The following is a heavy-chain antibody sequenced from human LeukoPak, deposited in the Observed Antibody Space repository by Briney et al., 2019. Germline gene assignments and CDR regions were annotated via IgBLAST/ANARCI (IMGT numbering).Heavy chain of an antibody. CDR1: GVTVSSNY. V-gene: IGHV3-66*02. CDR3: ARGPHCSSTSCYPGGFDY. Sequence: GGSLRLSCAASGVTVSSNYMSWVRQAPGKGLEWVSVIYSGGSTYYADSVKGQFTISRDNSKNTLYLQMNSLKTADTAVYYCARGPHCSSTSCYPGGFDYWGQGTLVTVSS. CDR2: IYSGGST. D-gene: IGHD2-2*01. J-gene: IGHJ4*02.